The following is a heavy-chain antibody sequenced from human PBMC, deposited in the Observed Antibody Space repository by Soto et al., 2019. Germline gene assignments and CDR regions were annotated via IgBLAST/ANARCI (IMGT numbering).Heavy chain of an antibody. D-gene: IGHD3-22*01. V-gene: IGHV3-48*03. CDR2: ISSSGSTI. Sequence: GGSLRLSCAASGFTFSSYEMKWVRQAQGKGLEWVSYISSSGSTIYYADSVKGRFTISRDNAKNSLYLQMNSLRAEDTAVYYCARSLTVVTRSDYWGQGTLVTVSS. CDR1: GFTFSSYE. CDR3: ARSLTVVTRSDY. J-gene: IGHJ4*02.